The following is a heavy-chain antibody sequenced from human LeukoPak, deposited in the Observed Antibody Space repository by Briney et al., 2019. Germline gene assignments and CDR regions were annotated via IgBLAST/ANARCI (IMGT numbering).Heavy chain of an antibody. D-gene: IGHD3-3*01. CDR1: GFTFSSYA. CDR3: ARGNFGVVISLTHNWIDP. CDR2: ISGSGGST. V-gene: IGHV3-23*01. J-gene: IGHJ5*02. Sequence: PGGSLRLSCAASGFTFSSYAMSWVRQAPGKGLEWVSAISGSGGSTYYADSVKGRFTISRDNAKNTLYLQMNSLRAEDTAVYYCARGNFGVVISLTHNWIDPWGQGTLVTVSS.